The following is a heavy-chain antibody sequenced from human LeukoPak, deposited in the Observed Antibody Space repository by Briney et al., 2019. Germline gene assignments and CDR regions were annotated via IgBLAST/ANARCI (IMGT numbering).Heavy chain of an antibody. D-gene: IGHD6-6*01. CDR2: IYYSGST. J-gene: IGHJ3*02. Sequence: SETLSLTCTVSGGSISSSSYYWGWIRQPPGKGLEWIGSIYYSGSTYYNPSLKSRVTISVDTSKNQFSLKLSSVTAADTAVYYCAGGYSSSSLLPSDAFDIWGQGTMVTVSS. V-gene: IGHV4-39*01. CDR1: GGSISSSSYY. CDR3: AGGYSSSSLLPSDAFDI.